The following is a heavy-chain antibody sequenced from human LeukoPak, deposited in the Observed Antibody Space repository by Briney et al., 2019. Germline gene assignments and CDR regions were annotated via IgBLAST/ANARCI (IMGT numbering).Heavy chain of an antibody. CDR2: IYYSGST. V-gene: IGHV4-59*12. Sequence: PSETLSLTCTVSGGSISSYYWSWIRQPPGKGLEWIGYIYYSGSTNYNPSLKSRVTISVDTSKNQFSLKLTSVTAADTAVYYCARRTEETTFYYYYYMDVWGKGTTVTVSS. CDR3: ARRTEETTFYYYYYMDV. J-gene: IGHJ6*03. CDR1: GGSISSYY. D-gene: IGHD2/OR15-2a*01.